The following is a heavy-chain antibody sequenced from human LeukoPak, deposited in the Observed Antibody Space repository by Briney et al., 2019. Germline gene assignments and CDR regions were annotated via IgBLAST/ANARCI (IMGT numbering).Heavy chain of an antibody. CDR2: ISSSSSYI. J-gene: IGHJ4*02. CDR1: GFTFSSYS. V-gene: IGHV3-21*01. Sequence: GGSLRLSCAASGFTFSSYSMNWVRQAPGKGLEWVSSISSSSSYIYYADSVKGRFTSSRDNAKNSLYLQMNSLRAEDTAVYYCARGWSYCSSTSCPFDYWGQGTLVTVSS. CDR3: ARGWSYCSSTSCPFDY. D-gene: IGHD2-2*01.